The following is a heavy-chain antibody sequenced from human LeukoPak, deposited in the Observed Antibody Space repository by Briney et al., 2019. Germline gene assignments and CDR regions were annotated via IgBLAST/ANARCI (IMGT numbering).Heavy chain of an antibody. CDR2: ISATGDST. Sequence: GGSLRLSCAASKFXFSSFAMSWVRQAPGRGLEWLSVISATGDSTYYADSVKGRFTISRDNSRHTLYLQMNSLRAEDTAVYYCANGNGQRFLEWLHEVHFDYWGQGTLVTVSS. V-gene: IGHV3-23*01. J-gene: IGHJ4*02. CDR3: ANGNGQRFLEWLHEVHFDY. CDR1: KFXFSSFA. D-gene: IGHD3-3*01.